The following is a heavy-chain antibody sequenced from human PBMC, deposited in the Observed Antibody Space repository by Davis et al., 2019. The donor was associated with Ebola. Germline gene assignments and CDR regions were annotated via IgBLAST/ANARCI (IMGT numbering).Heavy chain of an antibody. CDR2: INRDGSDK. CDR1: GFTLSSYW. V-gene: IGHV3-7*01. Sequence: GGSLRLSCAASGFTLSSYWMSWVRQTPGKGLEWVANINRDGSDKYYVDSVRGRFTISRDNAKNSLYLQMNSLRPEDTAVYYCARDSDDYCFDYWGQGTLVTVSS. CDR3: ARDSDDYCFDY. D-gene: IGHD2-21*02. J-gene: IGHJ4*02.